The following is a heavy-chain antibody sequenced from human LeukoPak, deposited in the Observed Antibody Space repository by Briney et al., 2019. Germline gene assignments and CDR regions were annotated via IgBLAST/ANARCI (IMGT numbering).Heavy chain of an antibody. V-gene: IGHV3-74*01. Sequence: AGGSLRLSCAASGFTFSSYWMYWVRQAPGKGLVWVSHIGRDGDNTNYADSVKGRFTVSRDNTKNTLYLHMKSLRAEDTAVYFCTRDFWGIDYWGQGTLVTVSS. CDR1: GFTFSSYW. CDR3: TRDFWGIDY. CDR2: IGRDGDNT. J-gene: IGHJ4*02. D-gene: IGHD7-27*01.